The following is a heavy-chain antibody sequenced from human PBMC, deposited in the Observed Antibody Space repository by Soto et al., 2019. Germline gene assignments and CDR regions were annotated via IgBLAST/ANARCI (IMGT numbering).Heavy chain of an antibody. CDR1: GGSISNYN. J-gene: IGHJ3*02. CDR2: IYSNGIT. Sequence: SETLSLTCTVSGGSISNYNWNWIRQSAGKGLEWIGRIYSNGITYYSPSLKSRVTMSVDTFNNQISLKLGSVTAADTAMYYCARERTYQLSGDDALDTWGLGTMVTVSS. V-gene: IGHV4-4*07. D-gene: IGHD2-2*01. CDR3: ARERTYQLSGDDALDT.